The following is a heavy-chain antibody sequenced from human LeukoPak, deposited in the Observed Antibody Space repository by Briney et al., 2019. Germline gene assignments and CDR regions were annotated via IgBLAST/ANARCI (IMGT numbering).Heavy chain of an antibody. CDR3: ARRWGVRNYYFDY. D-gene: IGHD1-14*01. CDR2: IYHSGST. J-gene: IGHJ4*02. CDR1: GGSISSGGYY. V-gene: IGHV4-30-2*01. Sequence: SETLSLTCTVSGGSISSGGYYWSWIRQPPGKGLEWIGYIYHSGSTYYNPSLKSRVTISVDRSKNQFSLKLSSVTAADTAVYYCARRWGVRNYYFDYWGQGTLVTVSS.